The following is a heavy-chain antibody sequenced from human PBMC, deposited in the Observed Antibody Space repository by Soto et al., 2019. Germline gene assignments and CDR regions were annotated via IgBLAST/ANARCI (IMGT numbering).Heavy chain of an antibody. CDR2: IYWDDDK. J-gene: IGHJ6*03. D-gene: IGHD1-26*01. Sequence: QITLKESGPTLVNPRQTLTLTCTFSGFSLSTSGVGVGWIRQPPVKALEWLALIYWDDDKRYSPSLKSRLTIAKDTSKDQVVLTMPSMAPVDTASYYCPHTMSGARYYYFMDVWGKGTTVTVA. CDR3: PHTMSGARYYYFMDV. V-gene: IGHV2-5*02. CDR1: GFSLSTSGVG.